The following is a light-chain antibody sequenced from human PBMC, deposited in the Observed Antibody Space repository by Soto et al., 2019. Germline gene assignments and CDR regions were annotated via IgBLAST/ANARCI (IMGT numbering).Light chain of an antibody. CDR2: GAS. V-gene: IGKV3-20*01. CDR1: QSVSSNY. CDR3: QHQGTSPPVT. Sequence: EIVLTQSPGTLSLSPGERATLSCRASQSVSSNYLAWYQQNPGLAPRLLIYGASSRATGIPDRFSGSGSGTDFTLTINRLEHADFKVYYSQHQGTSPPVTFAQGTKLEIK. J-gene: IGKJ2*01.